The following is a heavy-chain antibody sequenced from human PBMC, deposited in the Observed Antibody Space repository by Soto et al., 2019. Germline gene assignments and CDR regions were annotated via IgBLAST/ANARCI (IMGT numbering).Heavy chain of an antibody. CDR2: IYYSGST. CDR1: GGSISSSSYY. D-gene: IGHD6-13*01. CDR3: ARTYSFYGWFDP. Sequence: PSETLSLTCTVSGGSISSSSYYWGWIRQPPGKGLEWIGSIYYSGSTYYNPSLKSRVTISVDTSKNQFSLKLSSVTAADTAVYYCARTYSFYGWFDPWGQGTLVTVSS. V-gene: IGHV4-39*01. J-gene: IGHJ5*02.